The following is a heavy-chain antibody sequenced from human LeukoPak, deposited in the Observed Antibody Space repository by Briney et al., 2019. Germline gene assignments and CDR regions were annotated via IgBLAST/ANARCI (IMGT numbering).Heavy chain of an antibody. CDR3: AKDHGYSSGWYGDY. V-gene: IGHV3-30*02. D-gene: IGHD6-19*01. CDR2: IRYDGSNK. CDR1: GFTFSSYG. Sequence: QPGGSLRLSCAASGFTFSSYGMHWVRQAPGKGLEWVAFIRYDGSNKYYADSVKGRFTISRDNSKNTLYLQMNSLRAEDTAVYYCAKDHGYSSGWYGDYWGQGTLVTVSS. J-gene: IGHJ4*02.